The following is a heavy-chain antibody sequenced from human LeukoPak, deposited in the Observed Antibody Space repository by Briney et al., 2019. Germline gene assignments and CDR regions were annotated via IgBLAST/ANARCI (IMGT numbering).Heavy chain of an antibody. J-gene: IGHJ4*02. D-gene: IGHD6-6*01. Sequence: SETLSLTCAVYGGSFSGYYWSWIRQPPGKGLEWIGEINHSGSTNYSPSLKSRVTISVDTSKNQFSLKLSSVTAADTAVYYCARDGIAALDYWGQGTLVTVSS. CDR2: INHSGST. V-gene: IGHV4-34*01. CDR1: GGSFSGYY. CDR3: ARDGIAALDY.